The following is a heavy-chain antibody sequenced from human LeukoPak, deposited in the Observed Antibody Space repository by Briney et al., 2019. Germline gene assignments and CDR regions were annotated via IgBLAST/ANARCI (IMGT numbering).Heavy chain of an antibody. V-gene: IGHV3-23*01. CDR3: AKGSRSLVVTAINFDY. J-gene: IGHJ4*02. D-gene: IGHD2-21*02. CDR2: ISGSGGST. CDR1: GFTFSSYA. Sequence: GGSLRLSCAASGFTFSSYAMSWVRQAPGKGLEWVSAISGSGGSTFYADSVKGRFTISRDNSKNTLYLQMNSLTAEDTAVYYCAKGSRSLVVTAINFDYWGQGTLVTVSS.